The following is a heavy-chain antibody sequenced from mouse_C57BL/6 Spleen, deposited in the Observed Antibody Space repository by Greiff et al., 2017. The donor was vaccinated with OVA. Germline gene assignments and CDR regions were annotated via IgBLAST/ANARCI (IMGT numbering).Heavy chain of an antibody. CDR1: GYTFTSYW. J-gene: IGHJ1*03. Sequence: VQLQQSGAELAKPGASVKLSCKASGYTFTSYWMHWVKQRPGQGLEWIGYINPSSGYTKYNQKFKDKATLTAAKSSSTAYMQLSSLTYEDSAVYYCARDYGSSHWYFDVWGTGTTVTVSS. CDR2: INPSSGYT. D-gene: IGHD1-1*01. CDR3: ARDYGSSHWYFDV. V-gene: IGHV1-7*01.